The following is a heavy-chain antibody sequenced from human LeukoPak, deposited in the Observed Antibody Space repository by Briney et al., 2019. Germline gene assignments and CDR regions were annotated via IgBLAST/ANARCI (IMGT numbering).Heavy chain of an antibody. D-gene: IGHD4-17*01. CDR1: GYTFTSYY. CDR3: ARDYWDHGAPTQFDY. Sequence: GASVKVSCKASGYTFTSYYMHWVRQAPGQGLEWMGIINPSGGSTSYAQKFQGRVTMTRDTSTSTVYMELSSLRSEDTAVYYCARDYWDHGAPTQFDYWGQGTLVTASS. V-gene: IGHV1-46*01. CDR2: INPSGGST. J-gene: IGHJ4*02.